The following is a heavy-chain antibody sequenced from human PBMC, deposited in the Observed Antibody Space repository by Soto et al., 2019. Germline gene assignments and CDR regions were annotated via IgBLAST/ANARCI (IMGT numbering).Heavy chain of an antibody. CDR3: TTDGYHSGWVFDY. D-gene: IGHD6-19*01. Sequence: GGSLRLSCAASGFTFSNAWMNWVRQAPGKGLEWVGRIKSKIDGGTADYAAPVKGRFTISRDDSKNTLYLQMNSLKTEDTAVYYCTTDGYHSGWVFDYWGQGTLVTVSS. CDR2: IKSKIDGGTA. J-gene: IGHJ4*02. CDR1: GFTFSNAW. V-gene: IGHV3-15*07.